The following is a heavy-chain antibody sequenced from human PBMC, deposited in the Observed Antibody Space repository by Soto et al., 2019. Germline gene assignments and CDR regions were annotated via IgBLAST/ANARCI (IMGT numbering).Heavy chain of an antibody. D-gene: IGHD6-13*01. CDR1: GGSISSGDYY. CDR2: IYYSGST. V-gene: IGHV4-30-4*01. CDR3: ASGGYSSSWPFDY. J-gene: IGHJ4*02. Sequence: PSETLSLTCTVSGGSISSGDYYWRWNSQPPGKGLEWIGYIYYSGSTYYNPSLKSRVTISVDTSKNQFSLKLSSVTAADTAVYYCASGGYSSSWPFDYWGQGTLVTVSS.